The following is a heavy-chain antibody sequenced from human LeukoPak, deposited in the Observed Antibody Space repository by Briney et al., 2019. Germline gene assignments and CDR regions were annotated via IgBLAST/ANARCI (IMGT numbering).Heavy chain of an antibody. Sequence: PGGSLRLSCAASGFTFSSYAMNWVRQAPGKGLEWVASISGNGGSTYYADSVKGRFTISRDNSRNAGFLQMISPRDDDTAIYYCAKIERWLVHGFDLWGRGTLVTVSS. D-gene: IGHD6-19*01. CDR2: ISGNGGST. V-gene: IGHV3-23*01. CDR3: AKIERWLVHGFDL. CDR1: GFTFSSYA. J-gene: IGHJ2*01.